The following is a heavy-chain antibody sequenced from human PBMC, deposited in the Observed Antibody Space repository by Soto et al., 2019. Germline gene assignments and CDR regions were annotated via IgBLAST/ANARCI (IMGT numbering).Heavy chain of an antibody. J-gene: IGHJ4*02. CDR2: IKSKTDGGTT. D-gene: IGHD6-19*01. CDR3: TTLRPSVNPIAVAGIFDY. CDR1: GFTFSNAW. Sequence: GGSLRLSCAASGFTFSNAWMNWVRQAPGKGLEWVGRIKSKTDGGTTDYAAPVKGRFTISRDDSKNTLYLQMNSLKTEDTAVYYCTTLRPSVNPIAVAGIFDYWGQGTLVTVSS. V-gene: IGHV3-15*07.